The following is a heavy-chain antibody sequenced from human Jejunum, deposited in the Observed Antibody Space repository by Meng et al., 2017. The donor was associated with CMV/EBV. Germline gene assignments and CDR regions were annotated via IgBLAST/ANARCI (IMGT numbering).Heavy chain of an antibody. J-gene: IGHJ4*02. Sequence: FSLTTHGVGVGSLRQPPGKALEWVAHIFWNDDKRYSPSLKKRLTITKDTSKNEVALTMTNMDPVDTATYYCAHIEGRIEDRLPFDSWGQGTLVTVSS. CDR3: AHIEGRIEDRLPFDS. V-gene: IGHV2-5*01. CDR1: FSLTTHGVG. CDR2: IFWNDDK. D-gene: IGHD6-6*01.